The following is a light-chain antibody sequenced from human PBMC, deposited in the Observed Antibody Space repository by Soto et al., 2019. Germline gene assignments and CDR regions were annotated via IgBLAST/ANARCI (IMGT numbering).Light chain of an antibody. J-gene: IGKJ4*01. V-gene: IGKV3-11*01. Sequence: EIVVTQSPATLSLSPGERATLSCRASQSVSSYLAWYQQKPGQAPRLLIYDASNRATGIPARFSGSGSGTDFTLTISSLEPEDFAVYYCQQYDSSPGLTFGGGTKVEIK. CDR3: QQYDSSPGLT. CDR1: QSVSSY. CDR2: DAS.